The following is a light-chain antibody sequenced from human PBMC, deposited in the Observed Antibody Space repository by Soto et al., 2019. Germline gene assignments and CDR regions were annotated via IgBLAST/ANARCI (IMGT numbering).Light chain of an antibody. J-gene: IGKJ1*01. Sequence: DIVMTQSPDSLAVSLGERATINCKSSQSVLYSSNNENYLAWYQQKPGQPPKLLIYWASTRESGVPDRFSGSRSGTDFTRTISSLQAEDVAVYYCQQYYSTLWTFGQGTKVEIK. CDR1: QSVLYSSNNENY. CDR2: WAS. CDR3: QQYYSTLWT. V-gene: IGKV4-1*01.